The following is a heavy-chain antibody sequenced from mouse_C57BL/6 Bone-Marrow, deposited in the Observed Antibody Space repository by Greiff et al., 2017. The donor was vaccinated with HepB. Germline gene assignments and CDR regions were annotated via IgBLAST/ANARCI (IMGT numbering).Heavy chain of an antibody. CDR3: AKDPYYDPFDY. CDR1: GYTFTSYG. CDR2: IYPRSGNT. Sequence: VQRVESGAELARPGASVKLSCKASGYTFTSYGISWVKQRTGQGLEWIGEIYPRSGNTYYNEKFKGKATLTADKSSSTAYMEPRSLTSEDSAVYFCAKDPYYDPFDYWGQGTTLTVSS. J-gene: IGHJ2*01. D-gene: IGHD2-4*01. V-gene: IGHV1-81*01.